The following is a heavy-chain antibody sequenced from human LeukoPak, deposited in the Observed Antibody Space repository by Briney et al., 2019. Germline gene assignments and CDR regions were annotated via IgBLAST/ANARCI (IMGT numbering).Heavy chain of an antibody. Sequence: GGSLRLSCAASGFTFSSYSLNWVRQAPGKGLEWVSYISGSSSIINYADSVKGRFTIYRDNVKNSLCLQMNSLRDEDTAVYYCARDIRGYNYGFDYWGQGTLVTVSS. V-gene: IGHV3-48*02. CDR1: GFTFSSYS. CDR3: ARDIRGYNYGFDY. CDR2: ISGSSSII. J-gene: IGHJ4*02. D-gene: IGHD5-18*01.